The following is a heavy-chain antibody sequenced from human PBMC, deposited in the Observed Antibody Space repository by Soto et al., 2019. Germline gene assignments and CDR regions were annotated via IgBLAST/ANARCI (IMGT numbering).Heavy chain of an antibody. CDR1: DGSISSGGYS. V-gene: IGHV4-30-2*01. CDR3: ARGNVVAIDY. D-gene: IGHD2-21*01. J-gene: IGHJ4*02. CDR2: IYHSGST. Sequence: TLSLTCTVSDGSISSGGYSWSRIRQPPGKGLEWIGYIYHSGSTYYNPSLKSRVTISVDRSKNQFSLKLSSVTAADTAVYYCARGNVVAIDYWGQGTLVTVSS.